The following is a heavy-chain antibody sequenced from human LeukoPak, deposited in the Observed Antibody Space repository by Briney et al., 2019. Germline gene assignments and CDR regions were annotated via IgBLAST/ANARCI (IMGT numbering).Heavy chain of an antibody. Sequence: GGSLRLPCTVSGFTVSSNSMSWVRQAPGKGLEWVSFIYSDNTHYSNPVTARVTISRGNSKNTPYLQMNSLRAADTAVYYYARRAGAYSHPYDYWGQGTLVTVSS. D-gene: IGHD4/OR15-4a*01. V-gene: IGHV3-53*01. CDR3: ARRAGAYSHPYDY. CDR2: IYSDNT. J-gene: IGHJ4*02. CDR1: GFTVSSNS.